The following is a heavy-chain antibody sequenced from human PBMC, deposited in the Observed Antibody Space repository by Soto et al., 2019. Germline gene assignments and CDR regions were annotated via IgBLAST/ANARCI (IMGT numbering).Heavy chain of an antibody. V-gene: IGHV1-18*01. CDR2: ISAYNGNT. J-gene: IGHJ3*02. Sequence: ASVKVSCKASGYTFTIYGIMWVRQAPGQGLERMGWISAYNGNTNYAQKLQGRVTITRDMSTSTAYMELSSLRSEDTAVYYCAADLGSGSYFGWVGAFDIWGQGTMVTVSS. CDR1: GYTFTIYG. CDR3: AADLGSGSYFGWVGAFDI. D-gene: IGHD1-26*01.